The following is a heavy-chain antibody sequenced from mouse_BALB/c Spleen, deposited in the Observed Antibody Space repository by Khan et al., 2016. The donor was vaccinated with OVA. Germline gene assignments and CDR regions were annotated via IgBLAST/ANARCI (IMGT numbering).Heavy chain of an antibody. J-gene: IGHJ2*01. CDR3: ARMKKIVATYFDY. Sequence: VQLQQSGAELVKAGASVKMSCKASGYTFTSYWMHWVKQRLGQGLEGFAETNPTNGRTYYNEKFKSKATLTVEKSSSTSYMLLSGPTFEDSSVYYWARMKKIVATYFDYWGQGTTLTVSS. V-gene: IGHV1S81*02. CDR1: GYTFTSYW. D-gene: IGHD1-1*01. CDR2: TNPTNGRT.